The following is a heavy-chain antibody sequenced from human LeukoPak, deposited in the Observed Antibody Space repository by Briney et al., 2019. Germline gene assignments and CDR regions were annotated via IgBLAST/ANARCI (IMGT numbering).Heavy chain of an antibody. CDR2: ISTGNGKT. V-gene: IGHV1-18*01. J-gene: IGHJ4*02. D-gene: IGHD1-7*01. CDR3: ARANNWNYALGY. Sequence: ASVKVSGKASGDTFIRYGISWVRQAPGQGLEWMGWISTGNGKTNYGQKFQGRVTMTTDTSTGTAYMELRSLRSDDTAMYYCARANNWNYALGYWGQGTLVTVSS. CDR1: GDTFIRYG.